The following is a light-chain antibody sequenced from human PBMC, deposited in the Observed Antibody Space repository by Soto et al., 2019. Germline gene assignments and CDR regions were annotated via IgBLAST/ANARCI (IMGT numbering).Light chain of an antibody. CDR3: QQSGDTPPWT. CDR2: AAS. J-gene: IGKJ1*01. CDR1: QSIGND. Sequence: DLQMTQSPSWLCASAGERLTITCRASQSIGNDLNGNQHKQGKAPILXXYAASSLQSGVPSRFSGSGSGTDFSLTINSLQPDDFSSYYGQQSGDTPPWTFGQGTKVDIK. V-gene: IGKV1-39*01.